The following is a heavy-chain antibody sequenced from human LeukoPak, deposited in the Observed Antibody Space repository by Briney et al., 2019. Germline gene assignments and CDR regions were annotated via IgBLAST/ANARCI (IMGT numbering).Heavy chain of an antibody. V-gene: IGHV4-59*01. Sequence: SETLSLTCTVSGGSISSYYWSWIRQPPGKGLEWIGYIYYSGSTNYNPSLKSRVTISVDTSKNQFSLKLSSVTAADTAVYYCARVWRAAAATGWFDPWGQGTLVTVSS. D-gene: IGHD6-13*01. CDR2: IYYSGST. CDR1: GGSISSYY. J-gene: IGHJ5*02. CDR3: ARVWRAAAATGWFDP.